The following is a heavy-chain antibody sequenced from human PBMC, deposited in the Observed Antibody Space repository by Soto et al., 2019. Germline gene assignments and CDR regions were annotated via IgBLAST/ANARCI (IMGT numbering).Heavy chain of an antibody. CDR2: ISRDGGST. CDR3: ARDGVATRAFDY. V-gene: IGHV3-64*01. D-gene: IGHD5-12*01. Sequence: EVLLVASGGGLVQPGGSLRLSCAASGFTFRGYAMHWVLQAPGKGLEYVSRISRDGGSTYYVNSVKGRFAISRDNSKNTMYLQLGSLRTDDMAVYYCARDGVATRAFDYWSQGTLVTVSS. J-gene: IGHJ4*02. CDR1: GFTFRGYA.